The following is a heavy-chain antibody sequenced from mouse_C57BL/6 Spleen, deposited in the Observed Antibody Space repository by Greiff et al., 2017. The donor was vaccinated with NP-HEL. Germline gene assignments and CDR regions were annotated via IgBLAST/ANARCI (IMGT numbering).Heavy chain of an antibody. V-gene: IGHV1-26*01. CDR2: INPNNGGT. CDR3: AGSNYVGFDY. J-gene: IGHJ2*01. CDR1: GYTFTDYY. D-gene: IGHD2-5*01. Sequence: EVQLQQSGPELVKPGASVKISCKASGYTFTDYYMNWVKQSHGKSLEWIGDINPNNGGTSYNQKFKGKATLTVDKSSSTAYMELRSLTSEDSAVYYCAGSNYVGFDYWGQGTTLTVSS.